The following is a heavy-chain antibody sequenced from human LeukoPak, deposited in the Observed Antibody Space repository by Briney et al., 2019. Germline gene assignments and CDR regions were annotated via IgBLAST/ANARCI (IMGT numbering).Heavy chain of an antibody. CDR1: GFTFSGSS. J-gene: IGHJ5*02. CDR2: IRTKTNSYAT. CDR3: TTSYSGNSWYDWFGP. D-gene: IGHD6-13*01. Sequence: GGSLRLSCAASGFTFSGSSIHWVRQASGKGLEWVGLIRTKTNSYATAYAASVTGRFTISRDDSKDTSYLQMNSLKTEDTALYFCTTSYSGNSWYDWFGPWGQGTLVTVSS. V-gene: IGHV3-73*01.